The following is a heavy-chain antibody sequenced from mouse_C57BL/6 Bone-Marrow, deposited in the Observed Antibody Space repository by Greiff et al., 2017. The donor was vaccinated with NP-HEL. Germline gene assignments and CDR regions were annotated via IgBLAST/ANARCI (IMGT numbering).Heavy chain of an antibody. J-gene: IGHJ2*01. CDR2: INPGSGGT. CDR3: AIITTVVDY. Sequence: VKLMESGAELVRPGTSVKVSCKASGYAFTNYLIEWVKQRPGQGLEWIGVINPGSGGTNYNEKFKGKATLTADKSSSTAYMQLSSLTSEDSAVYFCAIITTVVDYWGQGTTLTVSS. D-gene: IGHD1-1*01. V-gene: IGHV1-54*01. CDR1: GYAFTNYL.